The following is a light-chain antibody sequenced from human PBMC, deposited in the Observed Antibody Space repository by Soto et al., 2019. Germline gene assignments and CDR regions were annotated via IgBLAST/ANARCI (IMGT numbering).Light chain of an antibody. V-gene: IGLV1-40*01. CDR1: SSNIGAGYD. Sequence: QAVVTQPPSVSGAPGQRVTISCTGSSSNIGAGYDVHWYQQLPGTAPKLLIYCNSNRPSGVPDRFSGSKSGSSASLAITGLQAEDEADYYCQSYDSSLSGYVVFGGGTKVTVL. J-gene: IGLJ2*01. CDR2: CNS. CDR3: QSYDSSLSGYVV.